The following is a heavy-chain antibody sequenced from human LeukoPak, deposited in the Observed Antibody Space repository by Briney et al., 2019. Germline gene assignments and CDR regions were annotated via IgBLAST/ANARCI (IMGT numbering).Heavy chain of an antibody. CDR2: ISSSSSTI. CDR1: GFTFSPYS. J-gene: IGHJ3*02. CDR3: ARDLSGFDYASDI. Sequence: PGGSLRLSYAASGFTFSPYSMNWVRQAQGKGLEWVSHISSSSSTIYYADSVKGRFTISRDNAKHSLYLQMNSLRAEDTAVYYCARDLSGFDYASDIWGQGTMVTVSS. V-gene: IGHV3-48*01. D-gene: IGHD5-12*01.